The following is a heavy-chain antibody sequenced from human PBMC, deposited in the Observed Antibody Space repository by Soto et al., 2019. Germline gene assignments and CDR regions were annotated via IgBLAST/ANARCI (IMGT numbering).Heavy chain of an antibody. J-gene: IGHJ5*02. D-gene: IGHD2-8*01. CDR3: AREYCTNGVCYYNWFDP. V-gene: IGHV4-59*01. Sequence: SETLSLTCTVSGGSISSYYWSWIRQPPGKGLEWIGYIYYSGSTNYNPSLKSRVTISVDTSKNQFSLKLSSVTAADTAVYYCAREYCTNGVCYYNWFDPWGQGTLVTAPQ. CDR1: GGSISSYY. CDR2: IYYSGST.